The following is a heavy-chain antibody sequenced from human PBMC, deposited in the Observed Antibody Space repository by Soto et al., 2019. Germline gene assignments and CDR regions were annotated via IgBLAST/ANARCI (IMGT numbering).Heavy chain of an antibody. Sequence: SVKVSCKASGGTFSSYRINWVRQAPGQGLEWMGGIIPIFGTANYAQKFQGRVTITADESTSTAYMELSSLRSEDTAVYYCARASKTRSLRPVHFAYSGQGTLVTVSS. CDR3: ARASKTRSLRPVHFAY. D-gene: IGHD2-2*01. CDR1: GGTFSSYR. V-gene: IGHV1-69*13. J-gene: IGHJ4*02. CDR2: IIPIFGTA.